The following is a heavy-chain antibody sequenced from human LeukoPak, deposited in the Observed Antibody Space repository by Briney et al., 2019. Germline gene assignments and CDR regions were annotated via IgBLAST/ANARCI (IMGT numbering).Heavy chain of an antibody. CDR1: GFTFDDYG. V-gene: IGHV3-20*01. Sequence: GGSLRLSCAASGFTFDDYGMSWVRQAPGKGLEWVSGINWNGGSTGYADSVKGRFTISRDNAKNSLYLQMNSLRAEDTALYHCARSSGSYRYNWFDPWGQGTLVTVSS. CDR2: INWNGGST. CDR3: ARSSGSYRYNWFDP. J-gene: IGHJ5*02. D-gene: IGHD1-26*01.